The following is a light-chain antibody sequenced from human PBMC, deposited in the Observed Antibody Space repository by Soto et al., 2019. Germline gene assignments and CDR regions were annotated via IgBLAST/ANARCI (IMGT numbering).Light chain of an antibody. CDR3: QSYDATNQV. V-gene: IGLV6-57*01. CDR2: EDN. Sequence: NFMLTQPHSVSESPGKTVIISCTRSSGSIASNYVQWYQQRPGSSPTTVIYEDNQRPSGVPDRFSGSIDSSSNSASLTISGLDTEDAADYYCQSYDATNQVFGGGTKLTVL. CDR1: SGSIASNY. J-gene: IGLJ3*02.